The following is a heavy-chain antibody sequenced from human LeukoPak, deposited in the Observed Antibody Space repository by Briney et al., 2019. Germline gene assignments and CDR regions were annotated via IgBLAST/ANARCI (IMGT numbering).Heavy chain of an antibody. J-gene: IGHJ5*02. Sequence: SQTLSLTCTVSGDSISSGDYYWSWIRQPPGKGLEWIGYIYYTGNTYYNPSLKSRVTISADTSKNQFSLKLTSVTAADTAVYYCARVGLHSGSYYWFDPWGQGTLVTDSS. CDR1: GDSISSGDYY. D-gene: IGHD1-26*01. CDR3: ARVGLHSGSYYWFDP. CDR2: IYYTGNT. V-gene: IGHV4-30-4*08.